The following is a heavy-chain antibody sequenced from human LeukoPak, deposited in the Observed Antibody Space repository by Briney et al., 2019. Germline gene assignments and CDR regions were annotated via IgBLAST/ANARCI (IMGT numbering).Heavy chain of an antibody. V-gene: IGHV4-59*08. CDR3: ARHWETSSWYVDY. CDR1: GGSTSNYY. Sequence: SETLSLTCTVSGGSTSNYYWSWIRQPPGKGLEWIGYIYYSGSSNYNPSLKSRVTISVDTSKNQFSLKLSSVTAADTAVYYCARHWETSSWYVDYWGQGTLVTVSS. J-gene: IGHJ4*02. D-gene: IGHD6-13*01. CDR2: IYYSGSS.